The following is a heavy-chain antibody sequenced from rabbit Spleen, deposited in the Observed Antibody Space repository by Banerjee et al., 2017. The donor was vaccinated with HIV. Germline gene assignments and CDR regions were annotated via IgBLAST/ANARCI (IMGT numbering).Heavy chain of an antibody. CDR3: ARDTGSSFSSYGMDL. CDR1: GVSFSDKDV. D-gene: IGHD8-1*01. V-gene: IGHV1S45*01. Sequence: EQLKESGGGLVKPEGSLTLTCKASGVSFSDKDVMCWVRQAPGKGLEWIGYIDPIFGSTYYASWVNGRFTCSKTSSTTVTLQMTSLTVADTATYFCARDTGSSFSSYGMDLWGQGTLVTVS. CDR2: IDPIFGST. J-gene: IGHJ3*01.